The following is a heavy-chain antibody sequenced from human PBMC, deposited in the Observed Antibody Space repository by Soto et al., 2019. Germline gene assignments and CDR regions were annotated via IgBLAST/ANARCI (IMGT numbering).Heavy chain of an antibody. D-gene: IGHD5-18*01. CDR1: GFTFSSYA. CDR3: AKGASAAMVTNWFDP. V-gene: IGHV3-23*01. Sequence: GGSLRLSCAASGFTFSSYAMSWVRQAPGKGLEWVSAISGSGGSTYYADSVKGRFAISRDNSKNTLYLQMNSLRAEDTAVYYCAKGASAAMVTNWFDPWGQGTLVTVSS. J-gene: IGHJ5*02. CDR2: ISGSGGST.